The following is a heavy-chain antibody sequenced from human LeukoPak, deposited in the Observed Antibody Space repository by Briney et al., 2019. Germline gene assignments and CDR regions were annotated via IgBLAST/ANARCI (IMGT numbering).Heavy chain of an antibody. J-gene: IGHJ4*02. CDR2: TDYRSKWYN. CDR1: GDSVSSNSAA. CDR3: ARGHPPYKYSSSSLWFDY. Sequence: SQTLSLTCAISGDSVSSNSAAWNWIRQSPSRGLEWLGRTDYRSKWYNDYAVSVKSRITINPDTSKNQFSLQLNSVTPEDTAVYYCARGHPPYKYSSSSLWFDYWGQGTLVSVSS. V-gene: IGHV6-1*01. D-gene: IGHD6-13*01.